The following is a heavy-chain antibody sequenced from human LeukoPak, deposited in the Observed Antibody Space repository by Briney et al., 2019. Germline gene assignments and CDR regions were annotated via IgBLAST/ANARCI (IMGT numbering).Heavy chain of an antibody. CDR1: GVTFSSYS. CDR3: ASYDSSGYYYGAFDI. V-gene: IGHV1-2*02. J-gene: IGHJ3*02. CDR2: INPNSGGT. Sequence: ASVKVSFKASGVTFSSYSITWVRQAPGQGLEWMGWINPNSGGTNYAQKFQGRVTMTRDTSISTAYMELSRLRSDDTAVFYCASYDSSGYYYGAFDIWGQGTMVTVSS. D-gene: IGHD3-22*01.